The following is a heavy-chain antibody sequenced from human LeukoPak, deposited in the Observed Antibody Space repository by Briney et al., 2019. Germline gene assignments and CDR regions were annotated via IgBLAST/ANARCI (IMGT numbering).Heavy chain of an antibody. D-gene: IGHD2-21*01. CDR3: ARSDLTGIYYFDY. Sequence: ASETLSLTCTVSGGSISSGGYYWSWIRQHPGKGLEWIGYIYYSGSTYYNPSLKSRVTISVDTSKNQFSLKLSSVTAADTAVYYCARSDLTGIYYFDYWGQGTLVTVSS. V-gene: IGHV4-31*03. CDR2: IYYSGST. J-gene: IGHJ4*02. CDR1: GGSISSGGYY.